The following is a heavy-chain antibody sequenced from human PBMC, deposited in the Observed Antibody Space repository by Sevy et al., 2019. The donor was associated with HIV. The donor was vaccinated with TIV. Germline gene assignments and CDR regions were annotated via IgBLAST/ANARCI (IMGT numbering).Heavy chain of an antibody. CDR1: GYTFTGYY. CDR3: ARTSYSGSFFDY. CDR2: INPNSGGT. J-gene: IGHJ4*02. D-gene: IGHD1-26*01. Sequence: ASVKVSCKASGYTFTGYYMHWVRQAPGQGLEWMGQINPNSGGTNYAQKFQGRVTMTRDTSISTAYMELSRLRSDDTAVYYCARTSYSGSFFDYWGQGTLVTVSS. V-gene: IGHV1-2*06.